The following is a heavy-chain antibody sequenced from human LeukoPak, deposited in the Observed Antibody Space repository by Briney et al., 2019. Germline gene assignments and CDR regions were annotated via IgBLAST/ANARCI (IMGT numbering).Heavy chain of an antibody. CDR1: GGSISSYY. Sequence: SETLSLTCTVSGGSISSYYCSWIRQPPGKGLEWIGRISSSGSTNYNPSLKSRVTISVDTSKNQFSLKLSSVTAADTAVYFCARGPYSYDSSGAFDIWGQGTMVTVSS. V-gene: IGHV4-4*08. CDR3: ARGPYSYDSSGAFDI. CDR2: ISSSGST. D-gene: IGHD3-22*01. J-gene: IGHJ3*02.